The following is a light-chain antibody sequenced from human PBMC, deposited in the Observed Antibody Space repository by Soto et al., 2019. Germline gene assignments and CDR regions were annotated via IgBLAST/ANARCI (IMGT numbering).Light chain of an antibody. Sequence: DIQITQSPASLSASVGDRVTITCRASQSISRNLDWYQQKLGKAPKLLIFAASSLQSGVPSRFSGSGSGTYFTLTITSLQPEDFATYYCQQSDTTPWTFGQGTKVDNK. J-gene: IGKJ1*01. CDR2: AAS. V-gene: IGKV1-39*01. CDR1: QSISRN. CDR3: QQSDTTPWT.